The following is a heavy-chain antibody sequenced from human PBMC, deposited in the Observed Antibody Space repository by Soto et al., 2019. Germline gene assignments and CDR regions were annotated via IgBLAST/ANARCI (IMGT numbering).Heavy chain of an antibody. CDR2: ISSDGTKK. D-gene: IGHD5-12*01. J-gene: IGHJ4*02. V-gene: IGHV3-30*18. CDR3: AKPGMATIRGGMGDWFYIDD. Sequence: GGSLRLSCAASGFTFSSYGMHWVRQAPGKGLELVALISSDGTKKYYVDSVKGRFTISRDNSKNTQYLQMNSLRAEDTAVYYCAKPGMATIRGGMGDWFYIDDWGQGSLVTVSS. CDR1: GFTFSSYG.